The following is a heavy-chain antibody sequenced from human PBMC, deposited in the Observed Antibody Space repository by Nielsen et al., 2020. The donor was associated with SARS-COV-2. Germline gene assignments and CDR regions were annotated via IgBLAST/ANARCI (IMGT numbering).Heavy chain of an antibody. CDR2: ISGSDTRT. J-gene: IGHJ4*02. V-gene: IGHV3-23*01. Sequence: GGSLRLSCAASGFTFSSYAMSWVRQAPGKGLEWVSAISGSDTRTYYTDSVKGRFTISRDNSKNTLYLQMNSLRAEDTAVYYCARDHIRPGTTLQWVFDYWGQGTLVTVSS. CDR3: ARDHIRPGTTLQWVFDY. CDR1: GFTFSSYA. D-gene: IGHD1-7*01.